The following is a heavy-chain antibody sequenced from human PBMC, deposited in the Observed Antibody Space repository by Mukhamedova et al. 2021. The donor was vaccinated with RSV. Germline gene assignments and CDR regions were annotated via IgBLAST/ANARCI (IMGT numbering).Heavy chain of an antibody. CDR3: ARGYSYGSLDN. Sequence: IFSHYAVHWVRRAPGQRPEWMGWITAGNGETGYSQRFQDSVTLTGDTSATIAYMELSSLRSEDTAVYYCARGYSYGSLDNWGPGT. V-gene: IGHV1-3*01. CDR2: ITAGNGET. CDR1: IFSHYA. J-gene: IGHJ4*02. D-gene: IGHD5-18*01.